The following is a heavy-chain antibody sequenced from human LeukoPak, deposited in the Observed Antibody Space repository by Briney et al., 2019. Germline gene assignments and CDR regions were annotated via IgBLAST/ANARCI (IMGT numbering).Heavy chain of an antibody. CDR2: IIPILGIA. Sequence: SSVQVSCQACVCTFHSYSISWVGQAPGPPLEWIGRIIPILGIANYAQKFQGRVTITADKSTSTAYMELSSLRSEDTAVYYCAGIAVAGTIIYFQHWGQGTLVTVSS. V-gene: IGHV1-69*02. CDR3: AGIAVAGTIIYFQH. J-gene: IGHJ1*01. CDR1: VCTFHSYS. D-gene: IGHD6-19*01.